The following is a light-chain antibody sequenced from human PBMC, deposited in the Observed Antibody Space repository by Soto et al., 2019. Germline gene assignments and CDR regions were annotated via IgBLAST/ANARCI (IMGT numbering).Light chain of an antibody. CDR2: RNN. CDR1: SSNIGSNF. J-gene: IGLJ2*01. Sequence: QPVLTQPPSASGTPGQRVTISCSGSSSNIGSNFVYWYQQFPGTAPKLLIYRNNQRPSGVPDRFSGSKSGTSASLAISGLPSEDEADYYCAAWDDSLSGVVFGGGTKLTVL. CDR3: AAWDDSLSGVV. V-gene: IGLV1-47*01.